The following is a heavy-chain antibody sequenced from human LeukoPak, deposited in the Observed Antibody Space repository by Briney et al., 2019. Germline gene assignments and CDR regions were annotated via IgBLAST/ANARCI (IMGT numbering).Heavy chain of an antibody. CDR3: ARDKGSGYFDWLLQRDPTSPEIGY. J-gene: IGHJ4*02. Sequence: GGSLRLSCAASGFTFSSYWMHWVRQVPGKGLVWVARINPGGSSITYADSVKGRFTISRDNAKNTLYLQMDSLRADDTAVYYCARDKGSGYFDWLLQRDPTSPEIGYWGQGTLVTVSS. CDR1: GFTFSSYW. CDR2: INPGGSSI. D-gene: IGHD3-9*01. V-gene: IGHV3-74*01.